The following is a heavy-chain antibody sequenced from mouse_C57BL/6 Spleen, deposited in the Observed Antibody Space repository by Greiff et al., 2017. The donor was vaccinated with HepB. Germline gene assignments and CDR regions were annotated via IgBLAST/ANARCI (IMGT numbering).Heavy chain of an antibody. J-gene: IGHJ1*03. Sequence: EVKLVESEGGLVQPGSSMKLSCTASGFTFSDYYMAWVRQVPEKGLEWVANINYDGSSTYYLDSLKSRFIISGDNAKNILYLQMSSLKSEDTATYYCARGNDAWYFDVWGTGTTVTVSS. V-gene: IGHV5-16*01. CDR3: ARGNDAWYFDV. D-gene: IGHD2-12*01. CDR2: INYDGSST. CDR1: GFTFSDYY.